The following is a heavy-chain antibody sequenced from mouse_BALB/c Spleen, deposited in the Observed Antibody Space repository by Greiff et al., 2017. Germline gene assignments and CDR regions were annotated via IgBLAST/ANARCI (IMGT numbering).Heavy chain of an antibody. J-gene: IGHJ4*01. CDR3: TRVVTFYYAMDY. Sequence: QVQLQQSGAELVRPWASVTLSCKASGYTFTDYEMHWVKQTPVHGLEWIGAIDPETGGTAYNQKFKGKATLTADKSSSTAYMELRSLTSEDSAVYYCTRVVTFYYAMDYWGQGTSVTVSS. CDR2: IDPETGGT. D-gene: IGHD2-1*01. CDR1: GYTFTDYE. V-gene: IGHV1-15*01.